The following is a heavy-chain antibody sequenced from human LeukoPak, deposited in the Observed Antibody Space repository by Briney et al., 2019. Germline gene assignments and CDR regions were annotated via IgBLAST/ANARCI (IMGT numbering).Heavy chain of an antibody. Sequence: SETLSLTCTVSGYSISSAHYWGWIRQPPGKGLEWIGNIFHSADTYYNPSLKSRVTISVDTSKNQFSLKLSSVTAADTAVYYCARGGYYGSGNDFRFDPWGQGTLVTVSS. J-gene: IGHJ5*02. V-gene: IGHV4-38-2*02. CDR2: IFHSADT. CDR1: GYSISSAHY. CDR3: ARGGYYGSGNDFRFDP. D-gene: IGHD3-10*01.